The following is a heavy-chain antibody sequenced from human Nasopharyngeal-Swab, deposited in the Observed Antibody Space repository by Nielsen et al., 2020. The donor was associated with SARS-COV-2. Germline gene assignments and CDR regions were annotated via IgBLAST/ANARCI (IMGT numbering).Heavy chain of an antibody. D-gene: IGHD3-3*01. CDR3: AKTGRTIFGVGNWFDP. CDR1: GFTVSSNY. V-gene: IGHV3-53*01. Sequence: GESLKISCAASGFTVSSNYMSWVRQAPGKGLEWVSVIYSGGSTYYADSVKGRFTISRDNSKNTLYLQMNSLRAEDTAVYYCAKTGRTIFGVGNWFDPWGQGTLVTVSS. CDR2: IYSGGST. J-gene: IGHJ5*02.